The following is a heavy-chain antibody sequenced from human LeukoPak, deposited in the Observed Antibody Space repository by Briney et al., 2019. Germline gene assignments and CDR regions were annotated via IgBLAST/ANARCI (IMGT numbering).Heavy chain of an antibody. V-gene: IGHV4-59*12. CDR2: IYYSGST. CDR1: GGSISSYY. D-gene: IGHD3-16*02. Sequence: KPSETLSLTCTVSGGSISSYYWSWIRQPPGKGLEWIGYIYYSGSTNYNPSLKSRVTISVDTSKNQFSLKLSSVTAADTAVYYCARGSFDYIWGSYRLFDYWGQGTLVTVSS. CDR3: ARGSFDYIWGSYRLFDY. J-gene: IGHJ4*02.